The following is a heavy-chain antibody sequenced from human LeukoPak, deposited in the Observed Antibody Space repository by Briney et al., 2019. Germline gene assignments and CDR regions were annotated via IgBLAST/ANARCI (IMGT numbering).Heavy chain of an antibody. D-gene: IGHD4-17*01. V-gene: IGHV3-11*06. CDR2: ISSSSSYT. CDR1: GFTFSDYY. Sequence: GGSLRLSCAAAGFTFSDYYMSWIGQAPGKGGEGVSYISSSSSYTNYADSVKGRFTISRDSAKNSLYLQMNSLRAEDTAVYYCARDLYGDYVDYWGQGTLVTVSS. CDR3: ARDLYGDYVDY. J-gene: IGHJ4*02.